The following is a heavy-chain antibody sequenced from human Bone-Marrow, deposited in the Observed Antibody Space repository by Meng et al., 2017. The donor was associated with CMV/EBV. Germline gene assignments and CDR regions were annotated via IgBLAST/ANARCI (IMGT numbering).Heavy chain of an antibody. V-gene: IGHV3-72*01. J-gene: IGHJ3*02. CDR3: ARGGHCSSTSCYNTADAFDI. Sequence: HYMDWVRQAPGKGLEWVGRTRNKANSYTTEYAASVKGRFTISRDDSKNSLYLQMNSLKTEDTAVYYCARGGHCSSTSCYNTADAFDIWGQGTMVTVSS. CDR2: TRNKANSYTT. CDR1: HY. D-gene: IGHD2-2*02.